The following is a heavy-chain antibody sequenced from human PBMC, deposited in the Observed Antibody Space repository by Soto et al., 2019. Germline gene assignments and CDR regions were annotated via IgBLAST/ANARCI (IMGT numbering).Heavy chain of an antibody. V-gene: IGHV4-28*06. Sequence: SETLSLTCDVFGFSISSNNWWGWVRQPPGKGLGWIGDIYYSGSTRYNPSLKSRVTMSVDKARDQFSLTLNSVTAMDTAVYYCARKERKPAPFWNWGQGSLVTVSS. CDR3: ARKERKPAPFWN. D-gene: IGHD3-3*01. J-gene: IGHJ4*02. CDR1: GFSISSNNW. CDR2: IYYSGST.